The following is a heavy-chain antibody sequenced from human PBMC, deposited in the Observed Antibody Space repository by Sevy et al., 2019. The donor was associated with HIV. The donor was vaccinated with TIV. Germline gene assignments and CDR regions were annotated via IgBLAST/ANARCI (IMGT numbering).Heavy chain of an antibody. J-gene: IGHJ6*02. CDR3: ARGGNYYDRSGYYYRDYGMDV. CDR2: ISSSGTTI. Sequence: LGGSLRLSCAASGFTFSDYYMNWIRQAPGQGLEWVSYISSSGTTIYYADSVKGRFTISRDNAKNSLYLQMNSLRAEDTAVYYCARGGNYYDRSGYYYRDYGMDVWGQGTTVTVSS. V-gene: IGHV3-11*01. D-gene: IGHD3-22*01. CDR1: GFTFSDYY.